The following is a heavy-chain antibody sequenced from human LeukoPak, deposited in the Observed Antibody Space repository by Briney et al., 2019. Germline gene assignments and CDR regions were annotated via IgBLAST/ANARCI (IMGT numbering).Heavy chain of an antibody. CDR2: INHSGST. CDR3: ASYYGSGSYYKEDYYYYGMDV. CDR1: GGSFSGYY. Sequence: SETLSLTCAVYGGSFSGYYWSWIRQPPGKGLEWIGEINHSGSTNYNPSLKSRVTISVDTSKNQFSLKLSSVTAADTAVYYCASYYGSGSYYKEDYYYYGMDVWGQGTTVTVSS. V-gene: IGHV4-34*01. J-gene: IGHJ6*02. D-gene: IGHD3-10*01.